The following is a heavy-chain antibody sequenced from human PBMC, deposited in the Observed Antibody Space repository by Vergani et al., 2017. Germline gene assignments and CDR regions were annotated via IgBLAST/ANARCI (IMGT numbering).Heavy chain of an antibody. J-gene: IGHJ3*02. CDR2: IIPIFGTS. CDR1: GGTFNSYA. Sequence: QVQLVQSGAEVKKPGSSVKVSCKASGGTFNSYAINWVRQAPGQGLEWMGGIIPIFGTSKYAQKFQGRVTITADKSTSTAYMELSSLRSEDTAGYYCTRSYYDDTRYNAVDIWGQGTMVTVSS. CDR3: TRSYYDDTRYNAVDI. V-gene: IGHV1-69*06. D-gene: IGHD3-22*01.